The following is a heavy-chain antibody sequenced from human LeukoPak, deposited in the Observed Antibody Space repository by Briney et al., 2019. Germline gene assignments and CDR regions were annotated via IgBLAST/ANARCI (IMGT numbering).Heavy chain of an antibody. CDR2: IIPILGIA. J-gene: IGHJ3*02. V-gene: IGHV1-69*04. CDR3: ARDGGVVVVVAAIRGDAFDI. Sequence: SVKVSCKASGYTFTSYYMHWVRQAPGQGLEWMGRIIPILGIANYAQKFQGRVTITADKSTSTAYMELSSLRSEDTAVYYCARDGGVVVVVAAIRGDAFDIWGQGTMVTVSS. CDR1: GYTFTSYY. D-gene: IGHD2-15*01.